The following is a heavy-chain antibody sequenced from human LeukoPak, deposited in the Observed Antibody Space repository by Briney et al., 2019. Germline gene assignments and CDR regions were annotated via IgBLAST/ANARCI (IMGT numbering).Heavy chain of an antibody. V-gene: IGHV1-2*02. CDR1: GYTFTGYY. Sequence: ASVKVSCKASGYTFTGYYIHWVRQAPGQGLEWMGWINPNSGDTNYAQKFQGRVTMTRDTSISTAYMELSRLTSDDTAVYYCAGGGSSWYFAFDIWGQGTMVTVSS. CDR3: AGGGSSWYFAFDI. J-gene: IGHJ3*02. D-gene: IGHD6-13*01. CDR2: INPNSGDT.